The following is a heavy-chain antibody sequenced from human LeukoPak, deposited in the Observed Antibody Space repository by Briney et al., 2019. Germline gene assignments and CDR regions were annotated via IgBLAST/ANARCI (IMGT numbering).Heavy chain of an antibody. D-gene: IGHD6-13*01. Sequence: PSETLSLTCTVSGGSISSGSYYWSWIRQPAGKGLEWIGRIYTSGSTNYNPSLKSRVTISVDTSKNQFSLKLSSVTAADTAEYYCAIRMEGSSWTKDWDQGTLVTVSS. V-gene: IGHV4-61*02. CDR2: IYTSGST. J-gene: IGHJ4*02. CDR3: AIRMEGSSWTKD. CDR1: GGSISSGSYY.